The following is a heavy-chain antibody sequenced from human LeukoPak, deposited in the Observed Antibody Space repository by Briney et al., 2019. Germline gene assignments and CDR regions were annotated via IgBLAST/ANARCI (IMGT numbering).Heavy chain of an antibody. V-gene: IGHV4-61*01. CDR1: GGSISSGSYY. CDR2: ISYSGST. CDR3: ARHGGYSNGYARYFDY. D-gene: IGHD5-18*01. J-gene: IGHJ4*02. Sequence: PSETLSLTCTVSGGSISSGSYYWSWIRQPPGKGLEWIGYISYSGSTNYNPSLKSRVTISVDTSKNQFSLKLSSVTAADTAVYYCARHGGYSNGYARYFDYWGQGTLVTVSS.